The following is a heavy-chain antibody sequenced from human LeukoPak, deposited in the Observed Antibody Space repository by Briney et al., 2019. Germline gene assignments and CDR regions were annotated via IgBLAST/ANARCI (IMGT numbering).Heavy chain of an antibody. V-gene: IGHV1-2*02. J-gene: IGHJ4*02. D-gene: IGHD4-17*01. CDR3: ARDPSPMTTVTYFDY. Sequence: ASVKVSCKASGYTFTGYYMHWVRQAPGQGLEWMGWINPNSGGTNYAQEFQGRVTMTRDTSISTAYMELSRLRSDDTAVYYCARDPSPMTTVTYFDYWGQGTLVTVSS. CDR1: GYTFTGYY. CDR2: INPNSGGT.